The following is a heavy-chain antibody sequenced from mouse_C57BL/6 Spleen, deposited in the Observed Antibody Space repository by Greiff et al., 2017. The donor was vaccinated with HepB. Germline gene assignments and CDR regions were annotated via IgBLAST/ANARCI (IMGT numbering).Heavy chain of an antibody. Sequence: VKLMESGPGLVQPSQSLSITCTVSGFSLTSYGVHWVRQSPGKGLEWLGVIWSGGSTDYNAAFISRLSISKDNSKSQVFFKMNSLQADDTAIYYCARNREGTNYAMDYWGQGTSVTVSS. V-gene: IGHV2-2*01. D-gene: IGHD3-3*01. CDR1: GFSLTSYG. CDR2: IWSGGST. CDR3: ARNREGTNYAMDY. J-gene: IGHJ4*01.